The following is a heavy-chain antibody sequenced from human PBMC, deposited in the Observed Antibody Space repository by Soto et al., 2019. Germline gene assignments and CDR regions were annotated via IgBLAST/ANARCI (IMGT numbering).Heavy chain of an antibody. CDR1: GGSISSYY. CDR3: AGGGGYYDSSGYRRAFDI. D-gene: IGHD3-22*01. J-gene: IGHJ3*02. CDR2: IYYSGST. Sequence: SETLSLTCTVSGGSISSYYWSWIRQPPGKGLEWIGYIYYSGSTNYNPSLKSRVTISVDTSKNQFSLKLSSVTAADTAVYYCAGGGGYYDSSGYRRAFDIWGQGTMVTVSS. V-gene: IGHV4-59*01.